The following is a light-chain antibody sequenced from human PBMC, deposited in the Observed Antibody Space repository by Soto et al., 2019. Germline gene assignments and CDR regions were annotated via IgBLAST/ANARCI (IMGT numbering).Light chain of an antibody. CDR1: ESVSRY. CDR2: DAS. V-gene: IGKV3-11*01. CDR3: QQRSDWPST. J-gene: IGKJ4*01. Sequence: EIVLTQSPATLSLSPGNRATLSCRASESVSRYLAWYQQKPGQAPRLLIYDASSRAAGIPARFSGSGSGTDFTLTITSQEPEDFTVYYCQQRSDWPSTFGGGTKVEIK.